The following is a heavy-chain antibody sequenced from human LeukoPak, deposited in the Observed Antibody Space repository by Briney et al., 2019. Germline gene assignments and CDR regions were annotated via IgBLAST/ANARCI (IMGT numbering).Heavy chain of an antibody. V-gene: IGHV4-61*02. Sequence: SGTLSLTCTVSGGSISSGSYYWSWIRQPAGKGLEWIGRIYTSGSTNYNPSLKSRVTISVDTSKNQFSLKLTSVTAADTAVYYCAREKPSDYWGQGILVTVSS. J-gene: IGHJ4*02. CDR3: AREKPSDY. CDR2: IYTSGST. CDR1: GGSISSGSYY.